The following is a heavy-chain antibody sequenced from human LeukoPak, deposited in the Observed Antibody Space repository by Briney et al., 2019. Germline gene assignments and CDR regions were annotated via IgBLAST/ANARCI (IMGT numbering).Heavy chain of an antibody. Sequence: SETLSLTCAVSGGSISSSNWWSWVRQPPGKGLEWIGEIYHSGSTNYNPSLKSRVTISVDKSKNQFSLKLSSVTAADTAVYYCARVRRHYYYYMDVWGKGTTVTVSS. D-gene: IGHD1-1*01. CDR2: IYHSGST. J-gene: IGHJ6*03. V-gene: IGHV4-4*02. CDR1: GGSISSSNW. CDR3: ARVRRHYYYYMDV.